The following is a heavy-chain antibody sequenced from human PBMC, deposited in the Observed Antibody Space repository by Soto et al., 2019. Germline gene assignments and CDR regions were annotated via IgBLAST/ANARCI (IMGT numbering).Heavy chain of an antibody. J-gene: IGHJ6*02. CDR2: IYPGDSDT. D-gene: IGHD3-16*01. V-gene: IGHV5-51*01. Sequence: GESLKISCKGSGYSFTSYCIVMDLQMPGKGLEWMGIIYPGDSDTRYSPSFQGQVTISADKSISTAYLQWSSLKASDTAMYYCARRGLNYGMDVWGQGTTVTVSS. CDR3: ARRGLNYGMDV. CDR1: GYSFTSYC.